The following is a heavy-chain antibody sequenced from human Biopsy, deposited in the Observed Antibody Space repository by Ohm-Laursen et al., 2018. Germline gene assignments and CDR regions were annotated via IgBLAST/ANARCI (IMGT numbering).Heavy chain of an antibody. Sequence: SETLSLTCSVSAGSIISYYWTWIRQPPGKGLEWTGHVYNGGITNYNPSLKSRVTISKDTSKNQFSLQVNSVTAADTAVYYCARTPRDSFWSGSYKRGLWFDPWGQGTLVIVSS. J-gene: IGHJ5*02. CDR2: VYNGGIT. D-gene: IGHD3-3*01. CDR1: AGSIISYY. V-gene: IGHV4-59*01. CDR3: ARTPRDSFWSGSYKRGLWFDP.